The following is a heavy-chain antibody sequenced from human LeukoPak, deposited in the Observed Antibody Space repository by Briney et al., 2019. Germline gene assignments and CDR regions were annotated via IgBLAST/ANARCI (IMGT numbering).Heavy chain of an antibody. Sequence: NPSETLSLTCTVSGDSISNYYWSWVRQPAGKGPEWIGRIYASGSSNYNPSLKSRITMSVDTSKNQFSLKLSSVTAADTAVYYCARCLNTYYYDNSGYSPEHYYMDVWGKGTTVTVS. CDR1: GDSISNYY. J-gene: IGHJ6*03. V-gene: IGHV4-4*07. CDR3: ARCLNTYYYDNSGYSPEHYYMDV. D-gene: IGHD3-22*01. CDR2: IYASGSS.